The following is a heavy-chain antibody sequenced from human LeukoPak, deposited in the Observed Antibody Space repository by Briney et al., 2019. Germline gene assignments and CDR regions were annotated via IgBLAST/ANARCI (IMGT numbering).Heavy chain of an antibody. CDR3: ARGLKYYYDSSGPESDAFDI. J-gene: IGHJ3*02. CDR2: INSDGSST. Sequence: GGSLRLSCAASGFTFSSYWMHWVRQAPGKGLVWVSRINSDGSSTSYADSVKGRFTISRDNAKNSLYLQMNSLRAEDTAVYYCARGLKYYYDSSGPESDAFDIWGQGTMVTVSS. V-gene: IGHV3-74*01. CDR1: GFTFSSYW. D-gene: IGHD3-22*01.